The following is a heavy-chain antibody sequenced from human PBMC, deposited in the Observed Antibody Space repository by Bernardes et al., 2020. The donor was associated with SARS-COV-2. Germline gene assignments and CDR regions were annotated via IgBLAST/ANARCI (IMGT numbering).Heavy chain of an antibody. CDR2: ISSSSSYI. CDR3: ARDVGGADWRFGFDV. CDR1: GFTFSSYS. D-gene: IGHD2-21*02. Sequence: GGSLRLSCAASGFTFSSYSMNWVRQAPGKGLEWVSSISSSSSYIYYADSVKGRFTISRDNAKTSVFLQMESLRAEDTAVYYCARDVGGADWRFGFDVWGPVTMVHVS. V-gene: IGHV3-21*01. J-gene: IGHJ3*01.